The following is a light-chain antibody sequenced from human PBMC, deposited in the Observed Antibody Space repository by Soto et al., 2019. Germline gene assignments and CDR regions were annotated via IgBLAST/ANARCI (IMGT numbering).Light chain of an antibody. CDR1: XSNIGGNS. J-gene: IGLJ1*01. CDR2: SNN. Sequence: QSVLPQPPSASGTPGQRVXIXCSGSXSNIGGNSVNWYQQLPGTAPKLLIYSNNQRPSGVPDRFSGSKSGTSASLAISGLQPEDEADYYCAAWDDSLNALFGTGTKVTVL. V-gene: IGLV1-44*01. CDR3: AAWDDSLNAL.